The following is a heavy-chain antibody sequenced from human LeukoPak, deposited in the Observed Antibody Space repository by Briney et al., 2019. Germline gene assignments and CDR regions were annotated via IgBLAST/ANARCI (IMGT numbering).Heavy chain of an antibody. CDR2: ISSGSTYI. CDR1: GFTFNTYT. V-gene: IGHV3-21*04. CDR3: ARGGGPYYSGSGSFDF. Sequence: GSLRLSFAASGFTFNTYTMNWVRQAPGKGLEWVSSISSGSTYIHYADSVKGRFTISRDNSKNTLYLQMHSLRAEDTAVYYCARGGGPYYSGSGSFDFWGQGTLVTVSS. J-gene: IGHJ4*02. D-gene: IGHD3-10*01.